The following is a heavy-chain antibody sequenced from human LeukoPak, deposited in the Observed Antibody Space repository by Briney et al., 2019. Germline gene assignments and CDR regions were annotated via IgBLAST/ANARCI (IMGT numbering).Heavy chain of an antibody. CDR3: ARWSVTTNYYYYYYMDV. CDR1: GFTFSSYW. CDR2: IKQDGSEK. D-gene: IGHD4-17*01. J-gene: IGHJ6*03. Sequence: GGSLRLSRAASGFTFSSYWMSWVRQAPGKGLEWVANIKQDGSEKYYVDSVKGRFTISRDNAKNSLYPQMNSLRAEDTAVYYCARWSVTTNYYYYYYMDVWGKGTTVTVSS. V-gene: IGHV3-7*01.